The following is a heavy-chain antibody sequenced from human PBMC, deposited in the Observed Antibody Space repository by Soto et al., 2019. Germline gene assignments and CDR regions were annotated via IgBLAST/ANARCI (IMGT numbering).Heavy chain of an antibody. V-gene: IGHV3-21*01. CDR1: GFTFSSYS. CDR3: ARVGEVVVPAAYIMDV. J-gene: IGHJ6*02. Sequence: EVQLVESGGGLVKPGGSLRLSCGASGFTFSSYSMNWVRQAPGKGLEWVSSISSSSSYIYYADSVKGRFTISRDNAKNSLYLQMNSLRAEDTAVYYCARVGEVVVPAAYIMDVWGQGTTVTVSS. CDR2: ISSSSSYI. D-gene: IGHD2-2*01.